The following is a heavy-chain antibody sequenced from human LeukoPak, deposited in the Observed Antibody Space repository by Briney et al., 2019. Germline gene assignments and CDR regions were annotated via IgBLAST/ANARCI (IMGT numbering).Heavy chain of an antibody. CDR3: TSRFYYDYAIEG. J-gene: IGHJ4*02. Sequence: SETLSLTCTDSGGSISSSGDYWGWVRQPPGKGLEWIGDIFYSGTTYYNPSLRSRVTLSVDTSKNQFSLKLTSVTAADTALFYCTSRFYYDYAIEGWGQGTLVTVSS. V-gene: IGHV4-39*01. CDR2: IFYSGTT. CDR1: GGSISSSGDY. D-gene: IGHD3-16*01.